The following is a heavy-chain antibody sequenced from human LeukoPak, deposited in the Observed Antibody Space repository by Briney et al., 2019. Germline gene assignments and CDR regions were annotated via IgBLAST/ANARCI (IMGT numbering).Heavy chain of an antibody. CDR3: AKDARGDGAPDY. J-gene: IGHJ4*02. V-gene: IGHV3-23*01. CDR1: GFTITHYA. CDR2: ISTRGGAT. Sequence: QPEGSLRLSCAVAASGFTITHYAMNWVRQAPGKGLEWVSGISTRGGATYYADSVMGRFTISRDTSTNTLYLQMNNLRAEDTAVYYCAKDARGDGAPDYWGQGTLVTVSS. D-gene: IGHD4-17*01.